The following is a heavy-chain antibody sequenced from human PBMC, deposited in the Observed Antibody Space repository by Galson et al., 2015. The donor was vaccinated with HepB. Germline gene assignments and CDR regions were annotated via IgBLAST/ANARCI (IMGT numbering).Heavy chain of an antibody. D-gene: IGHD6-19*01. CDR2: INKDGSEK. Sequence: SLRLSCAASGFTFSNYWMGWVRQAPGKGLEWVANINKDGSEKYYVDSVKGRFAIPRDNAKNSLWLQMNSLRAEDSGVYYCQGGGGWVFDLWGQGILVTVSS. J-gene: IGHJ5*02. CDR1: GFTFSNYW. V-gene: IGHV3-7*03. CDR3: QGGGGWVFDL.